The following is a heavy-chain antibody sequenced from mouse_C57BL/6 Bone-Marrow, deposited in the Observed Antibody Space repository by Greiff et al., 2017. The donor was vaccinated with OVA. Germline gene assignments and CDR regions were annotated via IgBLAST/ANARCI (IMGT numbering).Heavy chain of an antibody. CDR3: ARHPITTVVADRYFDV. V-gene: IGHV1-72*01. J-gene: IGHJ1*03. CDR2: IDPNSGGT. Sequence: QVQLQHPGAELVKPGASVTLSCKASGYTFTSYWMHWVKQRPGRGLVWIGRIDPNSGGTKYNEKFKSKATLTVDKPSSTAYMQLSSLTSEDSAVYYCARHPITTVVADRYFDVWGTGTTVTVSS. CDR1: GYTFTSYW. D-gene: IGHD1-1*01.